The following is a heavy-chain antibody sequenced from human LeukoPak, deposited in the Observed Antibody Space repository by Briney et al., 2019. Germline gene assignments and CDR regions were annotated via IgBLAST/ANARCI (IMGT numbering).Heavy chain of an antibody. CDR2: ISYDGSNK. D-gene: IGHD6-13*01. Sequence: GGSLRLSCAASGFTFSSYAMHRVRQAPGKGLEWVAVISYDGSNKYYADSVKGRFTISRDSSKNTLYLQMNSLRAEDTAVYYCARDLGEYSSSWYEFGYYFDYWGQGTLVTVSS. CDR1: GFTFSSYA. V-gene: IGHV3-30*04. CDR3: ARDLGEYSSSWYEFGYYFDY. J-gene: IGHJ4*02.